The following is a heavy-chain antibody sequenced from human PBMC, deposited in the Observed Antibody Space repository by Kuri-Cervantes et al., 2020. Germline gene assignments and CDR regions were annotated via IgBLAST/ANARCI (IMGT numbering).Heavy chain of an antibody. Sequence: WVRQAPGKGLEWIGSIYHSGSTYYNPSLKSRVTISVDTSKNQFSLKLSSVTAADTAVYYCGRHGRSGYYYAAFDMWGQGTMVTVSS. D-gene: IGHD3-22*01. CDR3: GRHGRSGYYYAAFDM. J-gene: IGHJ3*02. CDR2: IYHSGST. V-gene: IGHV4-39*01.